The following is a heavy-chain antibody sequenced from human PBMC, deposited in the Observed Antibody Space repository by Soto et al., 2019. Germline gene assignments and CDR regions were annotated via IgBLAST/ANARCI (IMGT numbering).Heavy chain of an antibody. J-gene: IGHJ4*02. V-gene: IGHV4-59*01. D-gene: IGHD5-12*01. CDR2: IYYSGST. Sequence: TSETLSLTCTVSGGSISSYYWSWIRQPPGKGLEWIGYIYYSGSTNYNPSLKSRVTISVDTSKNQFSLKLCSVTAADTAVYYRARGLLRDGYNYFDYWGQGTPVTVSS. CDR1: GGSISSYY. CDR3: ARGLLRDGYNYFDY.